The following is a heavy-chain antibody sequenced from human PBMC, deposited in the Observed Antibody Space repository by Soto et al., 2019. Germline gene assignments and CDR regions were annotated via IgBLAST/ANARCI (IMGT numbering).Heavy chain of an antibody. V-gene: IGHV4-59*01. CDR1: GGSISSYY. CDR3: ASTPGYSSSWYYGMDV. CDR2: IYYSGST. D-gene: IGHD6-13*01. Sequence: QVQLQESGPGLVKPSETLSLTCTVSGGSISSYYWSWIRQPPGKGLEWIGYIYYSGSTNYNPSLKSRVTISVDTSKKQFSLKLSSVTAADTAVYYCASTPGYSSSWYYGMDVWGQGTTVTVSS. J-gene: IGHJ6*02.